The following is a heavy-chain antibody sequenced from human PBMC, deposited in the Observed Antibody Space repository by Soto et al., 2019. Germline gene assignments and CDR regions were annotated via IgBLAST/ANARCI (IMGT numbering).Heavy chain of an antibody. D-gene: IGHD1-1*01. J-gene: IGHJ3*02. CDR2: MSHRGGT. CDR3: ARVERGTATTVVDAFDI. Sequence: QVQLQQWGAGLLKPSETLSLTCAVYGGFVSSGSYYWSWIRQPPGKGLEWIGEMSHRGGTHSNPALKSRVTMSVDTSKTQCSLKMGAVTAADTALYYCARVERGTATTVVDAFDIWGPGTMVTVSS. CDR1: GGFVSSGSYY. V-gene: IGHV4-34*01.